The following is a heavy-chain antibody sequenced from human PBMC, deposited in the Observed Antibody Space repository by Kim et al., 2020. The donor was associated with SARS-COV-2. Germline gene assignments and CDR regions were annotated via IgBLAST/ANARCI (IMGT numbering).Heavy chain of an antibody. Sequence: TYAEGFTGRFVFAVDTSVSTAYLQISSLKAEDTAVYYCASNVLLWFGEADYWGQGTLVTVSS. V-gene: IGHV7-4-1*02. CDR3: ASNVLLWFGEADY. J-gene: IGHJ4*02. D-gene: IGHD3-10*01.